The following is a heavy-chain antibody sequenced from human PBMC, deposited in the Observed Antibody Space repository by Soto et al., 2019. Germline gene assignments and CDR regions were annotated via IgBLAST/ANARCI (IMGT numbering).Heavy chain of an antibody. Sequence: SETLSLTCAVSGGSISTNNWWSWVRQSPGKGLEWIGSVYYRGRSYSKSSVKSRVTISVDTSKNRFSLSLNSVTASDTAVYFCVSQRTTVPTQAYFDYWGPGALVTVSS. CDR3: VSQRTTVPTQAYFDY. CDR1: GGSISTNNW. J-gene: IGHJ4*02. V-gene: IGHV4-39*01. D-gene: IGHD4-17*01. CDR2: VYYRGRS.